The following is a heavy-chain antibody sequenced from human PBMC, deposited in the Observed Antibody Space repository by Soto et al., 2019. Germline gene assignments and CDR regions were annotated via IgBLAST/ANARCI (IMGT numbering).Heavy chain of an antibody. CDR3: ASSFRGWYYFDY. CDR1: GGSISSSSYY. V-gene: IGHV4-39*01. CDR2: IYYSGST. D-gene: IGHD6-19*01. Sequence: SETLSLTCTVSGGSISSSSYYWGWIRQPPGKGLEWIGSIYYSGSTYYNPSLKSRVTISVDTSKNQFSLKLSSVTAADTAVYYCASSFRGWYYFDYWGQGTLVTVSS. J-gene: IGHJ4*02.